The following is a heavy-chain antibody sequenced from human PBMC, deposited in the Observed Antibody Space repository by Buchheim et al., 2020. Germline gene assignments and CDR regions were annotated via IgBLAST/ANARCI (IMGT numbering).Heavy chain of an antibody. D-gene: IGHD6-13*01. Sequence: QVQLVESGGGVVQPGRSLRLSCAASGFTFSSYGMHWVRQAPGKGLEWVAVISYDGSNKYYADSVKGRFTISRDNSKNKMYLQMNSLRAEDTAVYYCAKDGSILQQLVLSYLDYWGQGTL. V-gene: IGHV3-30*18. J-gene: IGHJ4*02. CDR2: ISYDGSNK. CDR3: AKDGSILQQLVLSYLDY. CDR1: GFTFSSYG.